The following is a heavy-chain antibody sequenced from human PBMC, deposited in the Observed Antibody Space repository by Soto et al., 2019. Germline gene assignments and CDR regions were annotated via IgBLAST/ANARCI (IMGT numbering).Heavy chain of an antibody. V-gene: IGHV5-51*01. D-gene: IGHD6-13*01. CDR2: IYPGDSDT. Sequence: RGESLKISCKGSGYSFTSYWIGWVRQMPGKGLEWMGLIYPGDSDTRYSPSFQGQVTISADKSISTAYLQWSSLKASDTAMYYCARIAAAGTDYYYGMDVWGQGTTVTVSS. J-gene: IGHJ6*02. CDR1: GYSFTSYW. CDR3: ARIAAAGTDYYYGMDV.